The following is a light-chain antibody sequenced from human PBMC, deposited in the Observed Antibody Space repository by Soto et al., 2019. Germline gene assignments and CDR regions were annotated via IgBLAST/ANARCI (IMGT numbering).Light chain of an antibody. V-gene: IGKV3-20*01. Sequence: EIVLTQSPGTLSLSPGERATLSCRASQSVSSAYLAWYQQKPGQTPRLLIYGTSTRATGVPGRFSGSGSGTDFTLTISRLEPEDFAVYYCQQYATSRWTFGPGTKVEL. CDR3: QQYATSRWT. CDR1: QSVSSAY. J-gene: IGKJ1*01. CDR2: GTS.